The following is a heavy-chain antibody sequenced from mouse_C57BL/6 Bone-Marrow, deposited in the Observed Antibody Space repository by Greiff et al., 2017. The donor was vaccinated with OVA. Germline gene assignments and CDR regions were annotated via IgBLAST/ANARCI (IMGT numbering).Heavy chain of an antibody. Sequence: VQLQQSGAELVRPGTSVKLSCKASGYTFTSYWMHWVKQRPGQGLEWIGVIDPSDSYTNYNQKFKGKATLTVDTSSSTAYMQLSSLTSEDSAVYYCAREPSGSSYEFAYWGQGTLVTVSA. CDR1: GYTFTSYW. V-gene: IGHV1-59*01. CDR3: AREPSGSSYEFAY. D-gene: IGHD1-1*01. J-gene: IGHJ3*01. CDR2: IDPSDSYT.